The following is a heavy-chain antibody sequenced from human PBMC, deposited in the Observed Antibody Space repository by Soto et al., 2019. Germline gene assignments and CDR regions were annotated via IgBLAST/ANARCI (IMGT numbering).Heavy chain of an antibody. CDR1: GGTFSSYA. CDR2: IIPIFGTA. CDR3: ASPETPYYDYVWGSYRPHYGMDV. J-gene: IGHJ6*02. V-gene: IGHV1-69*13. Sequence: GASVKVSCKASGGTFSSYAISWVRQAPGQGLEWMGGIIPIFGTANYAQKFQGRVTITADESTSTAYMELSSLGSEDTAVYYCASPETPYYDYVWGSYRPHYGMDVWGQGTTVTVSS. D-gene: IGHD3-16*02.